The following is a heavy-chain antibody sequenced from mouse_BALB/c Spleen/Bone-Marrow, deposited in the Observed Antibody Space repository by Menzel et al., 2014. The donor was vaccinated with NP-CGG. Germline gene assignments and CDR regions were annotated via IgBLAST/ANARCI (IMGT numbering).Heavy chain of an antibody. V-gene: IGHV1S135*01. J-gene: IGHJ3*01. Sequence: VQLQQPGPELVKPGASVKVSCKASGYSFTDYNMYWVKQSHGKSLEWIGYIAPYNGDTSYNQKFKDKATLTVDKSSSTAFMHLNSLTSEDSAVYYCARRLTGTWFAYWGQGTRVTVSA. CDR1: GYSFTDYN. CDR3: ARRLTGTWFAY. CDR2: IAPYNGDT. D-gene: IGHD4-1*01.